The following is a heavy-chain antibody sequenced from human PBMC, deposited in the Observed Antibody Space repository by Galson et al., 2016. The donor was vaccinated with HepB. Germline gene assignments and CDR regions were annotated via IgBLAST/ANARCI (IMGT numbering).Heavy chain of an antibody. CDR3: ATETPSAVGRDSCFFGYVQD. CDR1: GYSFSTYW. CDR2: IYPADSDT. J-gene: IGHJ1*01. V-gene: IGHV5-51*03. D-gene: IGHD3-3*01. Sequence: QSGAEVKKPGESLKISCEGSGYSFSTYWIAWVRQEPGKGLEWMGIIYPADSDTRYSPSFQGQVTISVDKSINTAYLQWDSLKASDTAAYYCATETPSAVGRDSCFFGYVQDGGEGTLVTVSS.